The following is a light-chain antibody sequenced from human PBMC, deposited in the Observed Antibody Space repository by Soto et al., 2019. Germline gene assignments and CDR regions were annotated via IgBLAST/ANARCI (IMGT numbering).Light chain of an antibody. Sequence: QSVLTQPPSVSGAPGQTITISCTGSSANIGAGYDVHWYQQFPGTAPKLLIHGNNDRPSGVSDRFSASKAGTSASLAITGLQAEDEADYYRQSYDSSLRVYVVFGGGTKLTVL. CDR2: GNN. CDR1: SANIGAGYD. CDR3: QSYDSSLRVYVV. V-gene: IGLV1-40*01. J-gene: IGLJ2*01.